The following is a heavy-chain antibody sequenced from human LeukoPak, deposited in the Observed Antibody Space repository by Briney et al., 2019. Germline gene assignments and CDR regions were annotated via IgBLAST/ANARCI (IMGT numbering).Heavy chain of an antibody. CDR2: ISGSGGST. D-gene: IGHD6-13*01. CDR3: AKDVYSSSWATPFLDYYGMDV. V-gene: IGHV3-23*01. Sequence: GGSLRLSCTASGFTFGDYAMSWVRQAPGKGLEWVSAISGSGGSTYYADSVKGRFTISRDNSKNTLYLQMNSLRAEDTAVYYCAKDVYSSSWATPFLDYYGMDVWGQGTTVTVSS. J-gene: IGHJ6*02. CDR1: GFTFGDYA.